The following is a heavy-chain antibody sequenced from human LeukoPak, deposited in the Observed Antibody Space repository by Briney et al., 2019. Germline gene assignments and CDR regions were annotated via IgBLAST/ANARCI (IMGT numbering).Heavy chain of an antibody. Sequence: GGSLRLSCAASGFIFSSYGMHWVRQAPGKGLEWVAFIRYDGSNKYYADSVKGRFTISRDNAKKSLYLRMDSLRAEDTAVYYCARDPPNWGFGYWGQGALVTVSS. CDR2: IRYDGSNK. CDR1: GFIFSSYG. J-gene: IGHJ4*02. V-gene: IGHV3-30*02. D-gene: IGHD7-27*01. CDR3: ARDPPNWGFGY.